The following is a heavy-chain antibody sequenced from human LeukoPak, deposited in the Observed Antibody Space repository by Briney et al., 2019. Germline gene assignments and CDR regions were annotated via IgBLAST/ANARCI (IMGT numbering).Heavy chain of an antibody. D-gene: IGHD1-1*01. CDR3: AKDLDWNDVGYFDY. CDR2: ISGSGGST. CDR1: GFTFSSYA. J-gene: IGHJ4*02. Sequence: GGSLRLSCAASGFTFSSYAMSWVRQAPGKGREWVSAISGSGGSTYYADSVKGRFTISRDNSKNTLYLQMNSLRAEDTAVYYCAKDLDWNDVGYFDYWGQGTLVTVSS. V-gene: IGHV3-23*01.